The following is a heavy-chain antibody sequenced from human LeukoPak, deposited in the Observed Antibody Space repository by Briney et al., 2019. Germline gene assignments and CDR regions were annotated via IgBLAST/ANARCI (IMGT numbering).Heavy chain of an antibody. Sequence: GKSLRLSCAAPGFTFSAYGMHWVRQTPGKGLEWVAFISHDGSKRSYADSVKGRFTISRDNSKKTLYLQMNSLRAQDTAVYYCARDGASIFGVVLASDIWGQGTMVTVSS. CDR2: ISHDGSKR. CDR3: ARDGASIFGVVLASDI. CDR1: GFTFSAYG. J-gene: IGHJ3*02. D-gene: IGHD3-3*01. V-gene: IGHV3-33*05.